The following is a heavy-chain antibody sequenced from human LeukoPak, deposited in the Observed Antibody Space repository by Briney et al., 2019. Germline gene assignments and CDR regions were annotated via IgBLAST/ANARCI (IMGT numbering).Heavy chain of an antibody. V-gene: IGHV1-69*05. J-gene: IGHJ6*03. CDR1: GGTFSSYA. Sequence: ASVKVSCKASGGTFSSYAISWVRQAPGQGLEWMGGIIPIFGTANYAQKFQGRVTITTDESTSTAYMELSSLRSEDTAVYYCARGVTPPYSSSSGENYYYYYYTDVWGKGTTVTVSS. CDR3: ARGVTPPYSSSSGENYYYYYYTDV. D-gene: IGHD6-6*01. CDR2: IIPIFGTA.